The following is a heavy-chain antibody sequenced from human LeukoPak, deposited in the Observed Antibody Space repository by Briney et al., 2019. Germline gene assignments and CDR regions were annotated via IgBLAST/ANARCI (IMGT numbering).Heavy chain of an antibody. CDR3: ARDLDWLLFDY. CDR1: GVTFSAYW. Sequence: GGSLRLSCAASGVTFSAYWMHWVRHAPGKGVGWVSRVKYDGSTTNYADSVKGGFTISRDKAKKILYLQMNSLRVEDTAVYYCARDLDWLLFDYWGQGTLVTVSS. CDR2: VKYDGSTT. J-gene: IGHJ4*02. V-gene: IGHV3-74*01. D-gene: IGHD3-9*01.